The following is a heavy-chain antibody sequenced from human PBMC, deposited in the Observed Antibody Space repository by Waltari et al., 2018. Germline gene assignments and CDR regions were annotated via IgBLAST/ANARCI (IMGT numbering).Heavy chain of an antibody. CDR1: GGSISSGRYY. D-gene: IGHD6-19*01. V-gene: IGHV4-61*02. J-gene: IGHJ6*02. CDR3: ARVYSSSGWNYYYYGMDV. Sequence: QVQLQESGPGLVKPSQTLSLTCTVSGGSISSGRYYCSWIRPPAGKGLEWIGRIDTSGSTNYNPSLKSRVTISVDTSKNQFSLKLSSVTAADTAVYYCARVYSSSGWNYYYYGMDVWGQGTTVTVSS. CDR2: IDTSGST.